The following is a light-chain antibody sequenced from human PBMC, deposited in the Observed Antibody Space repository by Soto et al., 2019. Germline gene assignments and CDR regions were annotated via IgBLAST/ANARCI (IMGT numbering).Light chain of an antibody. Sequence: TQVTQSPSSLSASVGDRVTITCRASQDISSYLAWYQQKPGKAPKLLIYAASTLQSGVPSRFSGSGSGTDFTLTISSLQPEDFATYHCQQLNSYPFTFGGGTKVDIK. CDR3: QQLNSYPFT. J-gene: IGKJ4*01. V-gene: IGKV1-9*01. CDR2: AAS. CDR1: QDISSY.